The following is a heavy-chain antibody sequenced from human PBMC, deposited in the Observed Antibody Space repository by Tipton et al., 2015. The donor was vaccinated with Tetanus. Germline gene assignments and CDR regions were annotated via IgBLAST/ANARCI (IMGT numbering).Heavy chain of an antibody. V-gene: IGHV3-74*01. D-gene: IGHD5-18*01. CDR3: ARLSANSYGYPQFDY. J-gene: IGHJ4*02. CDR2: INSDGSST. CDR1: GFTFSSYW. Sequence: SLRLSCAASGFTFSSYWMHWVRQAPGKGLVWVSRINSDGSSTSYADSVKGRFTISRDNAKNTLSLQMNSLRVEDTAVYYCARLSANSYGYPQFDYWGQGTLVTVSS.